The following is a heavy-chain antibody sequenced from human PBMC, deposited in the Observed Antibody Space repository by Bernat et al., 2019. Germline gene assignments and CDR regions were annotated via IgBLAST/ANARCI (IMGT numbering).Heavy chain of an antibody. V-gene: IGHV3-23*01. Sequence: EIQLLQSGGALVQPGGSLRLSCAASGFPFSCYAMGWVRQAPGKGLEWVSVISASGGSTMYADSVKGRFTISRDNSKKTLYVQMNSLSAEDKAIYYCAFDFWGQGTLVTVSS. J-gene: IGHJ4*02. CDR1: GFPFSCYA. CDR2: ISASGGST. CDR3: AFDF.